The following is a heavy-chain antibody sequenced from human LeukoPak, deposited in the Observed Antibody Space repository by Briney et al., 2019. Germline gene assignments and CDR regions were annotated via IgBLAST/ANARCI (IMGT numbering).Heavy chain of an antibody. Sequence: ASVKVSCKASGYTFTVYYMHWVRQAPGQGLEWMGWINPNSGGTNYAQKFQGRVTMTRDTSISTAYMELSRLRSDDTAVYYCARDHEWLVNNWFDPWGQGTLVTVSS. CDR2: INPNSGGT. J-gene: IGHJ5*02. D-gene: IGHD6-19*01. CDR1: GYTFTVYY. CDR3: ARDHEWLVNNWFDP. V-gene: IGHV1-2*02.